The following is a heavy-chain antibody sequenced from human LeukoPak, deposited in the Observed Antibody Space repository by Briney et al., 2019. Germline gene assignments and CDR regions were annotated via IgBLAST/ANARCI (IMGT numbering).Heavy chain of an antibody. V-gene: IGHV3-21*06. D-gene: IGHD1-14*01. J-gene: IGHJ4*02. CDR2: IGPTGSDR. CDR3: ATETNGHHYDY. CDR1: GLTFSTSG. Sequence: GGSLRLSCTASGLTFSTSGFNWVRQAPGKGLEWVASIGPTGSDRYHADSIKGRFTISRDNANNFLYLQMNSLRAEDTAVYYCATETNGHHYDYWGQGTLLTVSS.